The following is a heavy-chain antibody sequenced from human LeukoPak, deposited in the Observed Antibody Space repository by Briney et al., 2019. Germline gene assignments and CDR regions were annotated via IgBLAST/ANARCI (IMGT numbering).Heavy chain of an antibody. V-gene: IGHV4-4*09. CDR2: IYTSGST. J-gene: IGHJ5*02. Sequence: PSETLSLTCTVSGGSISSYYWSWIRQPPGKGLEWIGYIYTSGSTNYNPSLKSRVTISVDTSKNQFSLKLSSVTAADTAVYYCARHRYCKNWFDPWGQGTLVTVSS. D-gene: IGHD2/OR15-2a*01. CDR1: GGSISSYY. CDR3: ARHRYCKNWFDP.